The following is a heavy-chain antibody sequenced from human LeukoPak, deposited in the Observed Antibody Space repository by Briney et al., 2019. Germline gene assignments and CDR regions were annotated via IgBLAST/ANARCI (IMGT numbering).Heavy chain of an antibody. Sequence: GGSLRLSCAASGFTFTNYDMHWVRQATGKGLEWVSAIGIRGDTYYSGSVKGRFTISRENAENSLYLQTNSLRAEDTAVYYCARGGIRVSGIDEFDYWGQGTLVTVSS. CDR1: GFTFTNYD. CDR2: IGIRGDT. CDR3: ARGGIRVSGIDEFDY. D-gene: IGHD6-19*01. V-gene: IGHV3-13*01. J-gene: IGHJ4*02.